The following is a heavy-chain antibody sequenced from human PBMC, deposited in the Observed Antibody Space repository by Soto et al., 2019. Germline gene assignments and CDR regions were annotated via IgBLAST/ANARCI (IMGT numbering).Heavy chain of an antibody. Sequence: LSLSCAASGFTFSSYPMHWLRQAPGKGLEWVALLSYDGNDKYYADSVKGRFSISRDNSQNTLYLQMNSLRAEDTAVYYCARWNVQHDSYGYFWGQGTLVTVSS. CDR2: LSYDGNDK. D-gene: IGHD5-18*01. CDR1: GFTFSSYP. V-gene: IGHV3-30-3*01. CDR3: ARWNVQHDSYGYF. J-gene: IGHJ4*02.